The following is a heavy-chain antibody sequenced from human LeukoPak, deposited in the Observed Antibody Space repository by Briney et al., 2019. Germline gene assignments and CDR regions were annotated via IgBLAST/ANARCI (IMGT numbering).Heavy chain of an antibody. J-gene: IGHJ4*02. V-gene: IGHV1-46*01. Sequence: GASVKVSCKASGYTFTSYYMHWVRQAPGQGLEWMGIINPSGGSTTYAQKFQGRVTMTRDTSTSTVYMELSSLRSGDTAVYYCARDLRRAWVGATLSPYFDYWGQGTLVTVSS. CDR3: ARDLRRAWVGATLSPYFDY. CDR1: GYTFTSYY. CDR2: INPSGGST. D-gene: IGHD1-26*01.